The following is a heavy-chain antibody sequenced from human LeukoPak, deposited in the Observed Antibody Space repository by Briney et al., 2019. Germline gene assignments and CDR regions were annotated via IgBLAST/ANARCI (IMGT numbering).Heavy chain of an antibody. V-gene: IGHV3-48*03. CDR2: ISSSGSTI. CDR3: ARDTLGYDILTGYTPRYFDY. D-gene: IGHD3-9*01. J-gene: IGHJ4*02. CDR1: GFTFSSYE. Sequence: LPGGSLRLSCAASGFTFSSYEMNWVRQAPGKGLEWVSYISSSGSTIYYADSVKGRFTISRDNAKNSLYPQMNSLRAEDTAVYYCARDTLGYDILTGYTPRYFDYWGQGTLVTVSS.